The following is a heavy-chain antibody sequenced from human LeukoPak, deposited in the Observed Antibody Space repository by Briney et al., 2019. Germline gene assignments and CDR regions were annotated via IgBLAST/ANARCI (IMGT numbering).Heavy chain of an antibody. CDR1: GFTSSSYG. CDR2: IWYDGSNK. CDR3: ARGPRLLWFGEIPNYYYYYGMDV. Sequence: GRSLRLSCAASGFTSSSYGMHWVRQAPGKGLEWVAVIWYDGSNKYYADSVKGRFTISRDNSKNTLYLQMNSLRAEDTAVYYCARGPRLLWFGEIPNYYYYYGMDVWGQGTTVTVSS. D-gene: IGHD3-10*01. V-gene: IGHV3-33*01. J-gene: IGHJ6*02.